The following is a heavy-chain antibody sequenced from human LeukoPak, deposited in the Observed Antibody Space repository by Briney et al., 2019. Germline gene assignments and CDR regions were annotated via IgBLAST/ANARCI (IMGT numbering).Heavy chain of an antibody. CDR1: GYTFAGYH. CDR2: VYPADSDI. Sequence: GASVKVSCKASGYTFAGYHVHWVRQAPGQGLEWMGIVYPADSDIRYNPSFQGQVTISVDKSIKTAYLQWSSLKASDSAMYYCARPGQPDLGGHLPHWGQGTLVTVSS. V-gene: IGHV5-51*01. J-gene: IGHJ1*01. CDR3: ARPGQPDLGGHLPH. D-gene: IGHD1-14*01.